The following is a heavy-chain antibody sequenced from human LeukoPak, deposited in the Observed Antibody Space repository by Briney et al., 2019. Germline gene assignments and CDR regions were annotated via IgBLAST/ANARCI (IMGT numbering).Heavy chain of an antibody. V-gene: IGHV4-4*09. CDR1: GGSISSYY. D-gene: IGHD6-13*01. Sequence: ASETLSLTCTVSGGSISSYYWSWSRQPPGKGLELIGYIYTSGSTNYNPSLKSRVTISVDTSKNQFSLKMSSVTAADTAVYYCASGYSSSWLPYYYYYYMDVWGKGTTVTVSS. J-gene: IGHJ6*03. CDR2: IYTSGST. CDR3: ASGYSSSWLPYYYYYYMDV.